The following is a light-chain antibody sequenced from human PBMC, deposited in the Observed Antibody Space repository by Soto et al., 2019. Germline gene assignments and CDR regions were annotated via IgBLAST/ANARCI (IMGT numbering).Light chain of an antibody. CDR3: SSYTSSGTRV. CDR1: TRDVGGYNF. V-gene: IGLV2-14*01. Sequence: QSALTQPASVSGSPGQSITISCTGTTRDVGGYNFVSWYQLHPGKAPKLMIFEVSNRPSGVSNRFSGSKSGNTASLTISGLQAEDEADYYCSSYTSSGTRVFGTGTKVTVL. J-gene: IGLJ1*01. CDR2: EVS.